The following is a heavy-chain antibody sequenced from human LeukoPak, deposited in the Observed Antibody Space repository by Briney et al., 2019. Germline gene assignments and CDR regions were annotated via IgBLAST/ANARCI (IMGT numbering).Heavy chain of an antibody. V-gene: IGHV4-34*01. D-gene: IGHD5-18*01. CDR3: ARGRGNDGYSYGYLGY. CDR2: INHSGST. Sequence: SETLSLTCAVYGGSFSGYYWSWIRQPPGKGLEWIGEINHSGSTNYNPSLKSRVTISVDTSKNQFSLKLSSVTAADTAVYYCARGRGNDGYSYGYLGYWGQGTLVTVSS. J-gene: IGHJ4*02. CDR1: GGSFSGYY.